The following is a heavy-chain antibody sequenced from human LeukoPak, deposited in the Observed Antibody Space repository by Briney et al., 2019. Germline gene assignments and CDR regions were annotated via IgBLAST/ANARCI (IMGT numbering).Heavy chain of an antibody. Sequence: GRSLRLSCAAFGFTVSANYTSWVRQAPGKGLEWVSIIYSDGRTLYADSVKGRFTISRDNSKNTVYLQMNSLRAEDTAVYYCARSGEFDFWSGYYYWGRGTLVTVPS. CDR1: GFTVSANY. J-gene: IGHJ4*02. CDR2: IYSDGRT. CDR3: ARSGEFDFWSGYYY. D-gene: IGHD3-3*01. V-gene: IGHV3-53*01.